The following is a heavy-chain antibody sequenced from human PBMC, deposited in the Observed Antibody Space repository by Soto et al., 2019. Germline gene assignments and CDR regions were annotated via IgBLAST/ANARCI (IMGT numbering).Heavy chain of an antibody. V-gene: IGHV1-18*01. J-gene: IGHJ6*02. CDR2: ISTYNGNT. Sequence: ASVKVSCKASGYTFTSYGISWVRQAPGQGLEWMGWISTYNGNTDYAQKLQGRVTMTTDTSTSTAYMELSRLRSDDTAVYYCARGGRAAAGLNYYYYGMDVWGQGTMVTVSS. CDR1: GYTFTSYG. CDR3: ARGGRAAAGLNYYYYGMDV. D-gene: IGHD6-13*01.